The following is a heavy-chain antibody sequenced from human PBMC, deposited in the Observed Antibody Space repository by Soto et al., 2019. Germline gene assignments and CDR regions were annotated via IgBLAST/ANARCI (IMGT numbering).Heavy chain of an antibody. CDR3: APEGINNYYGSGSPTFDP. D-gene: IGHD3-10*01. CDR1: GFSLSTSGVG. J-gene: IGHJ5*02. V-gene: IGHV2-5*02. Sequence: SGPTLVKPTQTLTLTCTFSGFSLSTSGVGVGWIRQPPGKALEWLALIYWDDDKRYSPSLKSRLTITKDTSKNQVVLTMTNMDPVDTATYYCAPEGINNYYGSGSPTFDPWGQGTLVTVSS. CDR2: IYWDDDK.